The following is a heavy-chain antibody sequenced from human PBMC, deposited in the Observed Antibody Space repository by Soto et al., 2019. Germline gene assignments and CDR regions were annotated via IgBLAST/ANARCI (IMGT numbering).Heavy chain of an antibody. CDR2: ISYDGSNK. D-gene: IGHD3-22*01. CDR3: AKDSSYYYDSSGYIDY. Sequence: LRLSCAASGFTFSSYGMHWVRQAPGKGLEWVAVISYDGSNKYYADSVKGRFTISRDNSKNTLYLQMNSLRAEDTAVYYCAKDSSYYYDSSGYIDYWGKGTLVTVSS. CDR1: GFTFSSYG. J-gene: IGHJ4*02. V-gene: IGHV3-30*18.